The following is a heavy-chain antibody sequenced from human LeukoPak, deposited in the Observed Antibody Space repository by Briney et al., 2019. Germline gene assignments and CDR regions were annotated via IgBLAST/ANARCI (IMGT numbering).Heavy chain of an antibody. V-gene: IGHV4-61*01. D-gene: IGHD1-26*01. J-gene: IGHJ4*02. CDR3: ARGGASSIPLDY. Sequence: SETLSLTCTVSGGSIGGNSYWSWIRQPPGKGPEWIGHISNSGSTYYSPSLSSRVTISLDTSKNQFPLKLRSVTAADTAVYYCARGGASSIPLDYWGRGTLVTVSS. CDR2: ISNSGST. CDR1: GGSIGGNSY.